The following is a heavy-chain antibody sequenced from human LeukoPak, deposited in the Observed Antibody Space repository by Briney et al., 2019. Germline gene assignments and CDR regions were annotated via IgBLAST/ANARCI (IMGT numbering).Heavy chain of an antibody. CDR2: ISAYKGNT. V-gene: IGHV1-18*04. J-gene: IGHJ5*02. D-gene: IGHD3-16*01. Sequence: GASVKVSCKASGYTFISYGISWVRQAPGQELEWMGWISAYKGNTKYAEKFQGRVTMTTDTSTSTAYMELRSLRSDDTAVYYCARVRGRSNWFDPWGQGTLVTVSS. CDR3: ARVRGRSNWFDP. CDR1: GYTFISYG.